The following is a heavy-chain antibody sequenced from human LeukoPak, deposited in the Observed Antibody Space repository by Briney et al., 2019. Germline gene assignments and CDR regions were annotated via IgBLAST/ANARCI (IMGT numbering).Heavy chain of an antibody. CDR1: GGTFSSYA. Sequence: SVKVSCKASGGTFSSYAISWVRQAPGQGLKWMGRIIPIFGTANYAQKFQGRVTITTDESTSTAYMELSSLRSEDTAVYYCARGPFGQLVDNWFDPWGQGTLVTVSS. CDR3: ARGPFGQLVDNWFDP. CDR2: IIPIFGTA. D-gene: IGHD6-6*01. V-gene: IGHV1-69*05. J-gene: IGHJ5*02.